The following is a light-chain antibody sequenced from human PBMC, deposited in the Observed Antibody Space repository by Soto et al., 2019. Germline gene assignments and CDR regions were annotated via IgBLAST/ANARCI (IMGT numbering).Light chain of an antibody. J-gene: IGKJ3*01. V-gene: IGKV1-16*01. CDR1: LGISTY. CDR3: HQYNSYPFT. Sequence: DIQMTQSPSSLSASVGDRVIITCRASLGISTYLAWIQQKPGKAPRSLIYGASTLQSGVPLRFNGSGSETHFTLTISSLQPEDSGTYYCHQYNSYPFTFGPGTKVDLK. CDR2: GAS.